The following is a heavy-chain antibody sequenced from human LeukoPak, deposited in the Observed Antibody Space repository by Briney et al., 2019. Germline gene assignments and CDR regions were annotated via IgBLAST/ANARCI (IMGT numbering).Heavy chain of an antibody. CDR1: GFTFSSYS. CDR2: ISSSSTI. D-gene: IGHD6-6*01. CDR3: ASGSSSSFGYFDY. J-gene: IGHJ4*02. Sequence: GGSLRLSCAASGFTFSSYSMNWVRQAPGKGLEWVSYISSSSTIYYADSVKGRFTISRDNAKNSLYLQMNSLRAEDTAVYYCASGSSSSFGYFDYWGQGTLVTVSS. V-gene: IGHV3-48*01.